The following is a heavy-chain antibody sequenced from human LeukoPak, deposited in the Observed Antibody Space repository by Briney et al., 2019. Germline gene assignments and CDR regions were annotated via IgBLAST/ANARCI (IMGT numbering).Heavy chain of an antibody. CDR2: ISGSDDST. V-gene: IGHV3-23*01. CDR3: AKGSGSLSSYYYNMDV. CDR1: GFTFSTYA. D-gene: IGHD1-26*01. Sequence: GGSLRLSCAASGFTFSTYAITWVRQAPGKGLEWVSAISGSDDSTYYADSVKGRFTISRDNSKNTVYLQMNSLRAEDTAVYYCAKGSGSLSSYYYNMDVWGKGTTVTVSS. J-gene: IGHJ6*03.